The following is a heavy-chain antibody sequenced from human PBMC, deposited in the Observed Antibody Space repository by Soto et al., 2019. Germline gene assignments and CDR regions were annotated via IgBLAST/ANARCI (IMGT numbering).Heavy chain of an antibody. V-gene: IGHV1-69*01. CDR2: IIPIFGTA. Sequence: QVQLVQSGAEVKKPGSSVKVSCKASGGTFSSYAISWVRQAPVQGLEWMGGIIPIFGTANYAQKFQSSVTITVDAYTSTAYMERSSLRSEDTAVYYCARGSPAMVRGLYFDYWGQGDLVTVSS. D-gene: IGHD3-10*01. CDR1: GGTFSSYA. J-gene: IGHJ4*02. CDR3: ARGSPAMVRGLYFDY.